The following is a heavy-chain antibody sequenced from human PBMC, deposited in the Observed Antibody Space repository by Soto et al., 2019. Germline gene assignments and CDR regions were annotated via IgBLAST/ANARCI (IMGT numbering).Heavy chain of an antibody. Sequence: QVQLQESGPGLVKPSETLSLTCTVSGGSISSYYWSWIRQPPGKGLEWIGYIYHSGSTNYNSSLTSRVTISVDTSKNQFSLRLSSVTAAATAVYYCAREGTTVDSYYYYGLDVWGQGTTVTVSS. CDR1: GGSISSYY. CDR3: AREGTTVDSYYYYGLDV. D-gene: IGHD1-1*01. CDR2: IYHSGST. J-gene: IGHJ6*02. V-gene: IGHV4-59*01.